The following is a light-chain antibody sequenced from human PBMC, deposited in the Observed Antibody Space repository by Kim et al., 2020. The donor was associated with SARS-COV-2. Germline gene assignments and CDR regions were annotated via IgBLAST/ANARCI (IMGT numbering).Light chain of an antibody. V-gene: IGLV3-21*04. Sequence: SYELTQPPSVSVAPGKTARITCGGNKIGSKSVHWYQQKPGQAPVLVIYYDSDRPSGIPERFSGSNSGNTATLTISRVEAGDEADYYCQVWDSSSDHLVFGSGTKVTVL. CDR1: KIGSKS. CDR2: YDS. CDR3: QVWDSSSDHLV. J-gene: IGLJ6*01.